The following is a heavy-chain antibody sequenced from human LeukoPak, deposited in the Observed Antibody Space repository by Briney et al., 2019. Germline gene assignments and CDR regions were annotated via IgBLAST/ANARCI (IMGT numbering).Heavy chain of an antibody. J-gene: IGHJ4*02. CDR3: ARSNYDFWSGYYGDYFDY. D-gene: IGHD3-3*01. CDR2: IYYSGST. V-gene: IGHV4-30-4*01. CDR1: GGSISSGDYY. Sequence: SETLSLTCTVSGGSISSGDYYWSWIRQPPGKGLEWIGYIYYSGSTYYNPSLKSRVTISVDRSKNQFSLKLGSVTAADTAVYYCARSNYDFWSGYYGDYFDYWGQGTLVTVSS.